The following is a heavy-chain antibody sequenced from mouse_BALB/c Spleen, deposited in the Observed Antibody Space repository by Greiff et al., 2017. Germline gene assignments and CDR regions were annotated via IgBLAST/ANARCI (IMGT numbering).Heavy chain of an antibody. CDR2: INSNGGST. J-gene: IGHJ4*01. CDR1: GFTFSSYG. Sequence: EVQLVESGGGLVQPGGSLKLSCAASGFTFSSYGMSWVRQTPDKRLELVATINSNGGSTYYPDSVKGRFTISRDNAKNTLYLQMSSLKSEDTAMYYCARDGYAMDDWGQGTSVTVSS. CDR3: ARDGYAMDD. V-gene: IGHV5-6-3*01.